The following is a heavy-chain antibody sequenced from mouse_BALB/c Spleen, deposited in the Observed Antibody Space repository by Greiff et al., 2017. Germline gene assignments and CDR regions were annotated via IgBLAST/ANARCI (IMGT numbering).Heavy chain of an antibody. V-gene: IGHV7-3*02. CDR3: ARADTTVVAPYFDY. CDR2: IRNKANGYTT. Sequence: EVQLVESGGGLVQPGGSLRLSCATSGFTFTDYYMSWVRQPPGKALEWLGFIRNKANGYTTEYSASVKGRFTISRDNSQSILYLQMNTLRAEDSATYYCARADTTVVAPYFDYWGQGTTLTVSS. CDR1: GFTFTDYY. J-gene: IGHJ2*01. D-gene: IGHD1-1*01.